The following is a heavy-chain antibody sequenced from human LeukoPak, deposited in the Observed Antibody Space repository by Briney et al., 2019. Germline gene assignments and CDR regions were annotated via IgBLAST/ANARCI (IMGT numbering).Heavy chain of an antibody. CDR1: GYTFISYG. Sequence: ASVKVSCKASGYTFISYGISWVRQASGQGLEWMGWISAYNGNTNYAQKLQGRVTMTTDTSTSTAYMELRSLRSDDTAVYYCAVRGTTVTTKDAFDIWGQGTMVTVSS. CDR3: AVRGTTVTTKDAFDI. CDR2: ISAYNGNT. J-gene: IGHJ3*02. D-gene: IGHD4-17*01. V-gene: IGHV1-18*01.